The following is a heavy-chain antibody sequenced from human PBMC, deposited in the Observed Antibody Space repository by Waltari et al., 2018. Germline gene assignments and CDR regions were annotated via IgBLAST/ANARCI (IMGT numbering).Heavy chain of an antibody. V-gene: IGHV3-74*01. CDR1: GFTFSSYW. D-gene: IGHD3-9*01. CDR3: ARAPGYPYYYYGMDV. CDR2: INSDGSST. J-gene: IGHJ6*02. Sequence: EVQLVESGGGLVQPGGSLRLSCAASGFTFSSYWLHWLRQAPGKGLVWVSRINSDGSSTSYADSVKGRFTISRDNTKNTLYLQMNSLRAEDTAVYYCARAPGYPYYYYGMDVWGQGTTVTVSS.